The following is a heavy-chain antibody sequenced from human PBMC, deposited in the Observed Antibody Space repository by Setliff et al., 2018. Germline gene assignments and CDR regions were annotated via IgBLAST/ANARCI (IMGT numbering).Heavy chain of an antibody. V-gene: IGHV4-31*01. CDR3: VSWGSAIAFDL. D-gene: IGHD3-16*01. Sequence: SETLSLTCTVSGDSIMSPTYTWTWIRQLPGKGLEWIGYVSRSGSTSYNPSLKRQISISLDTSKNQFSLKLSSVTAADTAIYYCVSWGSAIAFDLWGQGTVVTVSS. CDR1: GDSIMSPTYT. J-gene: IGHJ3*01. CDR2: VSRSGST.